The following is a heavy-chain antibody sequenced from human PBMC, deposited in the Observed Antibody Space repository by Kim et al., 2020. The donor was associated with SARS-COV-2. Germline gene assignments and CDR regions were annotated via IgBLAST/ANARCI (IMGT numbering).Heavy chain of an antibody. Sequence: GGSLRLSCAASGFTFSSYGMHWVRQAPGKGLEWVAVIWNDGSNKYYADSVKGRFTISRDNSKNTLYLQMNSLRAEDTAVYYCAKDGDFSDSSNYYGMDVWGQGTTVTVSS. D-gene: IGHD3-22*01. CDR3: AKDGDFSDSSNYYGMDV. CDR2: IWNDGSNK. J-gene: IGHJ6*02. V-gene: IGHV3-33*06. CDR1: GFTFSSYG.